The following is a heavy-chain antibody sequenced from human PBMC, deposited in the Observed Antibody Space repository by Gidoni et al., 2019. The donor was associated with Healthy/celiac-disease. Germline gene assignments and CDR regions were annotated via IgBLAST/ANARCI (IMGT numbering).Heavy chain of an antibody. Sequence: QVTLRESGPALVKPTQTLTLTCTFSGFSLSTSGMCVSWIRQPPGKALEWLARIDWDDDKYYSTSLKTRLTISKDTSKNQVVLTMTNMDPVDTATYYCARDTAAAGTWDFDYWGQGTLVTVSS. V-gene: IGHV2-70*15. CDR3: ARDTAAAGTWDFDY. CDR1: GFSLSTSGMC. CDR2: IDWDDDK. D-gene: IGHD6-13*01. J-gene: IGHJ4*02.